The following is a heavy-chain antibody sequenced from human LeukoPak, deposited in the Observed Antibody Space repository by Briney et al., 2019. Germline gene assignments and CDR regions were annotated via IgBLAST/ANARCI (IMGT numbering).Heavy chain of an antibody. CDR3: ARDLEQWLAGYYFDY. CDR2: INPNSGGT. J-gene: IGHJ4*02. D-gene: IGHD6-19*01. CDR1: GYTFTGYY. V-gene: IGHV1-2*02. Sequence: ASVKVSCKASGYTFTGYYMHWVRQAPGQGLEWMGWINPNSGGTNYAQKFQGRVTMTRDTPISTAYMELSRLRSDGTAVYYCARDLEQWLAGYYFDYWGQGTLVTVSS.